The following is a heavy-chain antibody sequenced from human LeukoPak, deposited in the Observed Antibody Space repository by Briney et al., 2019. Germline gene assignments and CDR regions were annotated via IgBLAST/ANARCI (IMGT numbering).Heavy chain of an antibody. D-gene: IGHD5-24*01. J-gene: IGHJ5*02. CDR2: INPSGGST. V-gene: IGHV1-46*01. CDR1: GYTFTNYY. Sequence: GASVKVSCKASGYTFTNYYMHWVRQAPGLGLEWMGMINPSGGSTRYAQKFQGRVAMTRDLSTTTDYMELSSLRLEDTAVYYCARDNSLEDMAWWFDPWGQGTLVIVSS. CDR3: ARDNSLEDMAWWFDP.